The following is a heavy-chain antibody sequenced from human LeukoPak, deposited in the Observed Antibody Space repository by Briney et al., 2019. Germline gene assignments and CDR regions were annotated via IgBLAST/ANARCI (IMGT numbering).Heavy chain of an antibody. V-gene: IGHV1-46*01. CDR1: GYTFTSYY. CDR2: INPSGGST. Sequence: ASVKVSCKASGYTFTSYYIHWVRQAPGQGLEWMGIINPSGGSTSYAQKFQGRVTMTRDTSTSTVYMELSSLGSEDTAVYYCAKSTNWGSISDGFDIWGQGTMVTVAS. D-gene: IGHD7-27*01. CDR3: AKSTNWGSISDGFDI. J-gene: IGHJ3*02.